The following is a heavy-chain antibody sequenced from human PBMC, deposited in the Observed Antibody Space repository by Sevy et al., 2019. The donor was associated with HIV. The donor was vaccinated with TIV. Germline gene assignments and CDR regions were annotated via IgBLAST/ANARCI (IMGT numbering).Heavy chain of an antibody. CDR1: GGTFGSYA. CDR2: IIPSFRTT. D-gene: IGHD2-2*01. V-gene: IGHV1-69*13. CDR3: ARNPVVTIPGATDLYFEN. Sequence: ASVKVSCKASGGTFGSYALSWVRQAPGQGLEWLGGIIPSFRTTNLSQKFQGRVTITADDSRRTVYMELSTLRSADTAVYYCARNPVVTIPGATDLYFENWGQGTLVTVSS. J-gene: IGHJ4*02.